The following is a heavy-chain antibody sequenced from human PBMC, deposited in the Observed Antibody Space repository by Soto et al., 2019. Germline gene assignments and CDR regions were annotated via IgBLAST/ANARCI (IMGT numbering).Heavy chain of an antibody. V-gene: IGHV3-30*18. CDR1: GFTFSPYG. D-gene: IGHD5-12*01. J-gene: IGHJ4*02. CDR3: AKAKGRDSGYDFGFDY. Sequence: GGSLRLSCAASGFTFSPYGMHWVRQAPGKGLEWVAVISYDGSKEYYADSVKGRFTISRDNSKNTLSLQMNSLRAEDTAVYYCAKAKGRDSGYDFGFDYWGPGTLVTVSS. CDR2: ISYDGSKE.